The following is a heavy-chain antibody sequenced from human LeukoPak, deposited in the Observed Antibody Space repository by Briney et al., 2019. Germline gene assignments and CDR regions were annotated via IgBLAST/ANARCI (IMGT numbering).Heavy chain of an antibody. CDR1: GFTYSGYW. J-gene: IGHJ3*02. D-gene: IGHD3-22*01. CDR2: IKHDGSET. CDR3: VRHYYDSSGWSFDM. Sequence: PGGSLRLSCAASGFTYSGYWMGWVRQAPGKGLEWVADIKHDGSETYHVDFVKGRFTISRDNAESSLYLQMNSLRAEDTALYYCVRHYYDSSGWSFDMWGRGTMVTVSP. V-gene: IGHV3-7*01.